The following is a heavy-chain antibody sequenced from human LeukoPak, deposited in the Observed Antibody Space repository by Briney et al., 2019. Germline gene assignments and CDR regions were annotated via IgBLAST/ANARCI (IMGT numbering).Heavy chain of an antibody. CDR1: GGSISSGGYY. CDR3: VDIVVIPASIIFDY. D-gene: IGHD2-2*03. J-gene: IGHJ4*02. Sequence: PSQTLSLTCTVSGGSISSGGYYWSWIRQPPGKGLEWIGYIYHSGSTNYNPSLKSRVTISVDTSKNQFSLKLSSVTAADTAMYYCVDIVVIPASIIFDYWGQGTLVTVSS. V-gene: IGHV4-30-2*01. CDR2: IYHSGST.